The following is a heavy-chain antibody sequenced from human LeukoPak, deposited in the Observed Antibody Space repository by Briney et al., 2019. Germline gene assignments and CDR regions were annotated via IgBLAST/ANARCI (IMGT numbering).Heavy chain of an antibody. V-gene: IGHV4-31*03. Sequence: SETLSLTCTVSGGSISSGGYYWSWIRQHPGKGLEWIGYIYYSGSTYYNPSLKSRVTISVDTSKNQFSLKLSSVTAADTAVYYCARVPALGYCSSTSCYHFDYWGQGTLVTVSS. D-gene: IGHD2-2*01. CDR1: GGSISSGGYY. CDR3: ARVPALGYCSSTSCYHFDY. J-gene: IGHJ4*02. CDR2: IYYSGST.